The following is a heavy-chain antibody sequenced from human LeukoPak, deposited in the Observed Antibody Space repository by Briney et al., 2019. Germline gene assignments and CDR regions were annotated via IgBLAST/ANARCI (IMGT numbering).Heavy chain of an antibody. Sequence: GESLKISCKGSGYSFTSYWIGWVRQMPGKGLEWMGIIYPGDSDTRYSPSFQGQVTISADKSISTAYLQWSSLKASDTAMYYCARLRSIVGANVHYYHYYYMDVWGKGTTVTVSS. CDR2: IYPGDSDT. D-gene: IGHD1-26*01. CDR1: GYSFTSYW. CDR3: ARLRSIVGANVHYYHYYYMDV. J-gene: IGHJ6*03. V-gene: IGHV5-51*01.